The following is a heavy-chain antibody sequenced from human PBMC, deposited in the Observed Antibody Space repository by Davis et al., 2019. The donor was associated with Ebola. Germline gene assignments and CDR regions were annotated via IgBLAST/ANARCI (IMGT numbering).Heavy chain of an antibody. J-gene: IGHJ6*02. CDR2: INHSGST. CDR1: GGSFNGYY. Sequence: MPSETLSLTCAVYGGSFNGYYWSWIRQPPGKGLEWIGEINHSGSTNYNPSLKSRVTISVDTSKNQFSLKLSSVTAADTAVYYCARGSSSWLYYGMDVWGQGTTVTVSS. D-gene: IGHD6-13*01. V-gene: IGHV4-34*01. CDR3: ARGSSSWLYYGMDV.